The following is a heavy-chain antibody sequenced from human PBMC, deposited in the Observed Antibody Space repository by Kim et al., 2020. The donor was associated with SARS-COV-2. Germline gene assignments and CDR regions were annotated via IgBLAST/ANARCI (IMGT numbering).Heavy chain of an antibody. CDR3: ATDEPFYDSSGDGAFDI. V-gene: IGHV1-24*01. CDR1: GYTLTELS. Sequence: ASVKVSCKVSGYTLTELSMHWVRQAPGKGLEWMGGFDPEDGETIYAQKFQGRVTMTEDTSTDTAYMELSSLRSEDTAVYYCATDEPFYDSSGDGAFDIWGQGTMVTVSS. D-gene: IGHD3-22*01. J-gene: IGHJ3*02. CDR2: FDPEDGET.